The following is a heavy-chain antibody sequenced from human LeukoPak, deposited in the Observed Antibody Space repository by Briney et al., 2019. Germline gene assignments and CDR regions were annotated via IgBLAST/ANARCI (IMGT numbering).Heavy chain of an antibody. CDR2: IIPIYGTA. CDR1: GGTFSNYP. CDR3: ATHTGGYNYWWFDI. Sequence: SVKVSCKASGGTFSNYPIIWVRQAPGRGLEWLGGIIPIYGTANYALMFQGRITLSAHESTATAYMELRNLTSDDTAMYFCATHTGGYNYWWFDIWGQGTLVSVSS. J-gene: IGHJ5*02. V-gene: IGHV1-69*13. D-gene: IGHD5-24*01.